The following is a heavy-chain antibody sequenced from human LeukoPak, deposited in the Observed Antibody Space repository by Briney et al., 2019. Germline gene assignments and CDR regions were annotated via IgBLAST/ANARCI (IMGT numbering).Heavy chain of an antibody. CDR1: GFTFSDYW. J-gene: IGHJ6*02. CDR3: ARNNDMDV. Sequence: GGSLRLSCIASGFTFSDYWMTWVRQAPGKGPEWVASANKDGSEKYYVDSVKGRFTISRDTAKNSLYLQMNNLRAEDTALYYCARNNDMDVWGQGTTVIVSS. V-gene: IGHV3-7*03. CDR2: ANKDGSEK. D-gene: IGHD1/OR15-1a*01.